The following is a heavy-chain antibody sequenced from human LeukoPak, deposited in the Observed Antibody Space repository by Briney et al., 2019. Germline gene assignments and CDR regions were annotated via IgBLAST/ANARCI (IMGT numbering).Heavy chain of an antibody. J-gene: IGHJ4*02. CDR3: SRGLDSRKLGY. Sequence: SETLSLTCTVSGASFSSGDQYWNWIRQSPGKGLEWLGSIHPSGMLYNNPSLESRVTISIDTSKNQFSLNLNSVPAADTAVYFCSRGLDSRKLGYWGQGTLVTVSS. CDR2: IHPSGML. CDR1: GASFSSGDQY. V-gene: IGHV4-31*03. D-gene: IGHD3-22*01.